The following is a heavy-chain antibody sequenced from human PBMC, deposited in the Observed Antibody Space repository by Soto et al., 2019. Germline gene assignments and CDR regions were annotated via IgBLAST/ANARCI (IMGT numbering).Heavy chain of an antibody. CDR3: ARFVMTTVTTSNYYYMDV. J-gene: IGHJ6*03. V-gene: IGHV1-8*01. CDR2: MNPNSGNT. CDR1: GYTFTSYD. Sequence: ASVKVSCKASGYTFTSYDINWVRQATGQGLEWMGWMNPNSGNTGYAQKFQGRVTMTRNTSISTAYMELSSLRSEDTAVYYCARFVMTTVTTSNYYYMDVWGKGTTVTVSS. D-gene: IGHD4-17*01.